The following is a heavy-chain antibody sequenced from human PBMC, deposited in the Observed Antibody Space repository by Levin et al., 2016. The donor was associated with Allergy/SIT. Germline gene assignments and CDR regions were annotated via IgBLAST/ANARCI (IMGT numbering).Heavy chain of an antibody. Sequence: RQAPGKGLEWVSYISSSGSTIYYADSVKGRFTISRDNAKNSLYLQMNSLRAEDTAVYYCGTYYDFWSGYYFDYWGQGTLVTVSS. D-gene: IGHD3-3*01. J-gene: IGHJ4*02. CDR2: ISSSGSTI. CDR3: GTYYDFWSGYYFDY. V-gene: IGHV3-11*01.